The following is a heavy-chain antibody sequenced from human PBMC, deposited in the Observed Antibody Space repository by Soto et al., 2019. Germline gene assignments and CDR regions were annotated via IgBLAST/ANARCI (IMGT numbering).Heavy chain of an antibody. CDR3: AIDPYCSGGSCYGS. V-gene: IGHV1-69*01. D-gene: IGHD2-15*01. CDR1: GGTFSSYA. J-gene: IGHJ4*02. CDR2: IIPIFGTA. Sequence: QVQLVQSGAEVKKPGSSVKVSCKASGGTFSSYAISWVRQAPGQGLEWLGGIIPIFGTANYAQKFQDRVTITEDESKSTAYMEMSSLRSEDTAVYYCAIDPYCSGGSCYGSWGQGNLVTVSS.